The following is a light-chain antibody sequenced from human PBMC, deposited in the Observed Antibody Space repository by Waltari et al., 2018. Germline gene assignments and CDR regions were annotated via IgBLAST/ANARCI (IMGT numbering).Light chain of an antibody. CDR3: QTGGHGTWV. V-gene: IGLV4-69*01. J-gene: IGLJ3*02. CDR1: GGRRKDT. Sequence: QLVLTQSPSASASLGASAKLTCTLSGGRRKDTIAWHQHQQEKGPRFLMKVDSEGSTGRGDGIPDLFSGSSAGAARYLIISSLQAEDEADYYCQTGGHGTWVFGGGTKLTVL. CDR2: VDSEGST.